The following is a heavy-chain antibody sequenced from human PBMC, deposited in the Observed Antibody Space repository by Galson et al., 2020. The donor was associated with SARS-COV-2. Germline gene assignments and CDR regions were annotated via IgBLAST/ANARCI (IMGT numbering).Heavy chain of an antibody. CDR1: GYIFDDFG. CDR2: ISAYNGNT. Sequence: ASVKVSCKASGYIFDDFGISWVRQAPGQGLEWMGWISAYNGNTNYPQRLQGRVTMTTDTSTSTAYMELTSLRSDDTAVYYCARVVGATPSDYWGQGTLVTVSS. J-gene: IGHJ4*02. CDR3: ARVVGATPSDY. D-gene: IGHD1-26*01. V-gene: IGHV1-18*04.